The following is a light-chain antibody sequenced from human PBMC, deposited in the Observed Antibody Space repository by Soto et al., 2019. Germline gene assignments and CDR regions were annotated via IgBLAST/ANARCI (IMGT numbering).Light chain of an antibody. CDR2: KAS. V-gene: IGKV1-5*03. J-gene: IGKJ4*02. CDR3: QQYKSYPIT. Sequence: DIQMTQSPSTLSASAGDRVTITCRASQSISTLLAWYQQKPGKVPKLLIYKASSLESGVPSRFSGSGSGTEFTLTISSLQPDDFATYYCQQYKSYPITFGGGTKVEIK. CDR1: QSISTL.